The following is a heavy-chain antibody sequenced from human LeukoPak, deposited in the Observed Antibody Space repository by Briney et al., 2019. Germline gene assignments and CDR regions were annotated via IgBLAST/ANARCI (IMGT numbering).Heavy chain of an antibody. D-gene: IGHD3-22*01. J-gene: IGHJ3*02. CDR1: GDSISSGTSY. V-gene: IGHV4-61*09. CDR2: IYTSGST. Sequence: SQTLSLTCTVSGDSISSGTSYWSWIRQPAGKGLEWLGHIYTSGSTNYNPSLKSRVTISVDTSKNHFSLKLSSVTAADTAVYYCARSITMIQRAFDIWGQGTMVTVSS. CDR3: ARSITMIQRAFDI.